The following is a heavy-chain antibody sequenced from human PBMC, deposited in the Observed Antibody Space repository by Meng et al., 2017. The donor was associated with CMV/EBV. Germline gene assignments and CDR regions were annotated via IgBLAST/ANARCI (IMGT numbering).Heavy chain of an antibody. CDR1: GFTFSSYA. D-gene: IGHD6-6*01. J-gene: IGHJ4*02. CDR2: ISGSGGST. CDR3: AKGFRVAARPSYFDY. V-gene: IGHV3-23*01. Sequence: GESLKISCAASGFTFSSYAMSWVRQAPGKGLEWVSAISGSGGSTYYADSVKGRFTISRDNSKNTLYLQMNSLRAEDTAVYYCAKGFRVAARPSYFDYWGQGTLVTVSS.